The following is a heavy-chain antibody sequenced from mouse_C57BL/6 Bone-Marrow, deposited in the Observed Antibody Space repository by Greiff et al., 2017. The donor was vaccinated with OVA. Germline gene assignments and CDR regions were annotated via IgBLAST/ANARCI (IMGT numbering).Heavy chain of an antibody. J-gene: IGHJ4*01. Sequence: QVQLKESGPGLVAPSQSLSITCTVSGFSLTSYGVHWVRQPPGKGLEWLVVIWSDGSTTYNSALNSRLSISKDNSKSQVFFKMNSLQPDDTAIYYGARGTDGYYIYYYAMDDWGQGTSVTVSS. V-gene: IGHV2-6*03. D-gene: IGHD2-3*01. CDR1: GFSLTSYG. CDR2: IWSDGST. CDR3: ARGTDGYYIYYYAMDD.